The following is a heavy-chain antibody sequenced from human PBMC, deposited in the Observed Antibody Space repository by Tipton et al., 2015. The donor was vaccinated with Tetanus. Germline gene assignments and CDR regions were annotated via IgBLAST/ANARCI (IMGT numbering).Heavy chain of an antibody. V-gene: IGHV1-8*01. D-gene: IGHD1-1*01. CDR3: ATVGAGLRRREGPLDS. CDR1: GYSFSSND. J-gene: IGHJ3*02. CDR2: MKPNSGST. Sequence: QSGPEVKKPGASVKVSCKTSGYSFSSNDINWVRQAAGQGLEWMGWMKPNSGSTGYAQKFRGRVTMTRDTSINTAYMELSDLRSEDTAVYYCATVGAGLRRREGPLDSWGQGTMVTVSS.